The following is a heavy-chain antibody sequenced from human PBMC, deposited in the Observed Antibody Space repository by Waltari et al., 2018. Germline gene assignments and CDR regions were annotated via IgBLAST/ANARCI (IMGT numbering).Heavy chain of an antibody. J-gene: IGHJ4*02. CDR3: ARDLDGDSNLDY. CDR1: GFPFNDYD. D-gene: IGHD2-21*02. Sequence: EVQLVESGGGLVQPGGSLRLSCAASGFPFNDYDMGWVRQAPDKGGGWVGSSRRRARNYVTEDAASVKGRFNIFRDDSENSVHLQMTSLKIEDTAVYYCARDLDGDSNLDYWGQGTRVAVSS. V-gene: IGHV3-72*01. CDR2: SRRRARNYVT.